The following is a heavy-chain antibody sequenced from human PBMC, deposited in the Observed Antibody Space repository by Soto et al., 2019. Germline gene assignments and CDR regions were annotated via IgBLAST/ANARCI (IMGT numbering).Heavy chain of an antibody. Sequence: SETLSLTCTVSGGSISSYYWSWIRQPPGKGLEWIGYIYYSGSTNYNPSLKSRVTISVDTSKNQFSLKLSSVTAADTAVYYCARATDHFDYWGQGTLVTVSS. J-gene: IGHJ4*02. CDR1: GGSISSYY. D-gene: IGHD4-17*01. CDR3: ARATDHFDY. CDR2: IYYSGST. V-gene: IGHV4-59*01.